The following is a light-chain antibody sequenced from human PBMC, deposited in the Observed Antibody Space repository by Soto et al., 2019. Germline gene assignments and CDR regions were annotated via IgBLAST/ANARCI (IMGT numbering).Light chain of an antibody. V-gene: IGLV2-14*01. CDR1: SSDIGAYNY. J-gene: IGLJ1*01. CDR2: EVS. CDR3: FSFTTDWTHV. Sequence: QSVLTQPASVSGSPGQSITISCTGSSSDIGAYNYVSWFQQYPGKAPKLIISEVSNRPSGVSNRFSGSKSGTAASLTISGLQTEDEAGYFCFSFTTDWTHVFGTGTRSPS.